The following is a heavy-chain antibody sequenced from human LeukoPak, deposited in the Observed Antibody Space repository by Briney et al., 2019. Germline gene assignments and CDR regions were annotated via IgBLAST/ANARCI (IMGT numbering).Heavy chain of an antibody. Sequence: SETLSLTCTVSGGSISSGDYYWSWIRQPPGKGLEWIGYIYYSGSTNYNPSLKSRVTISVDTPKNQFSLKLSSVTAADTAVYYCARGPDAYYYYYGMDVWGQGTTVTVSS. CDR3: ARGPDAYYYYYGMDV. D-gene: IGHD1-14*01. CDR2: IYYSGST. V-gene: IGHV4-61*08. CDR1: GGSISSGDYY. J-gene: IGHJ6*02.